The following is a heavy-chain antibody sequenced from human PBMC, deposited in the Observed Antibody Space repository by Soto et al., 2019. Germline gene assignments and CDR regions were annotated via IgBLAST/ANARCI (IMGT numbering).Heavy chain of an antibody. D-gene: IGHD2-2*02. J-gene: IGHJ6*02. Sequence: QVQLVESGGGVVQPGRSLRLSCAASGFTFSSYAMHWVRQAPGKGLEWVAVISYDGSNKYYADSVKGRFTISRDNSKNTMYLQMNSARAQDTAVYYCARVMDVIVVVPAAISHPSNYYYYGMDVWGQGTTVTVSS. V-gene: IGHV3-30-3*01. CDR1: GFTFSSYA. CDR2: ISYDGSNK. CDR3: ARVMDVIVVVPAAISHPSNYYYYGMDV.